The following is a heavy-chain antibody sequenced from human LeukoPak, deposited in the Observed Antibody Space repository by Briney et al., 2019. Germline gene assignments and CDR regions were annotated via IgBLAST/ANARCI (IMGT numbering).Heavy chain of an antibody. CDR2: IYTSGST. CDR3: ARGLGYCSGGGCSGAFDV. CDR1: GGSISSSSYY. V-gene: IGHV4-39*07. Sequence: SETLSLTCTVSGGSISSSSYYWGWIRQPPGKGLEWIGSIYTSGSTNYNPSLKSRVTISVDTSKNQFSLKLSSVTAADTAVYYCARGLGYCSGGGCSGAFDVWGQGTMVTVSS. D-gene: IGHD2-15*01. J-gene: IGHJ3*01.